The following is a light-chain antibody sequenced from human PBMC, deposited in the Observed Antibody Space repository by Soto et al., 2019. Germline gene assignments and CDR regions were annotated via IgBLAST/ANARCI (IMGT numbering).Light chain of an antibody. CDR3: QQRSNWPGT. J-gene: IGKJ3*01. CDR1: QSVGTY. CDR2: DAS. V-gene: IGKV3-11*01. Sequence: EIVLTQSPATLSLSPGERAMLSCRASQSVGTYLAWYQQKPGQAPRLLIYDASNRATGIPARFGGSGSGTDFTLTINSLEPEDFAVYYCQQRSNWPGTFGPGTKVAI.